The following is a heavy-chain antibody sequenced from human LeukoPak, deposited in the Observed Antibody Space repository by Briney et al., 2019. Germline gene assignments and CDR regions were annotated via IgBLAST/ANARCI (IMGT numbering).Heavy chain of an antibody. Sequence: SQTLSLTCTVSGGSISSSYSYWGWIRQPPGKGLEWIGNIYYSGSTYYNPSLKSRATISVDTSKNHFSLKLNSVTAADTAVYYCAKPSNYYGSATDAFDFWGQGTMVTVSS. CDR3: AKPSNYYGSATDAFDF. D-gene: IGHD3-10*01. J-gene: IGHJ3*01. CDR2: IYYSGST. V-gene: IGHV4-39*07. CDR1: GGSISSSYSY.